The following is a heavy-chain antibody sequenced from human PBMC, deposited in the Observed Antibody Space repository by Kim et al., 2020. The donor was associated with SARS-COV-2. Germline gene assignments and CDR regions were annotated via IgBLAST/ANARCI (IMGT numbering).Heavy chain of an antibody. CDR3: ARGYDSSGYYQDYFDY. V-gene: IGHV4-31*03. D-gene: IGHD3-22*01. CDR1: GGSISSGGYY. CDR2: IYYSGST. Sequence: SETLSLTCTVSGGSISSGGYYWSWIRQHPGKGLEWIGYIYYSGSTYYNPSLKGRVTISVDTSKNQFSLKLSSVTAADTAVYYCARGYDSSGYYQDYFDYWGQGTLVTVSS. J-gene: IGHJ4*02.